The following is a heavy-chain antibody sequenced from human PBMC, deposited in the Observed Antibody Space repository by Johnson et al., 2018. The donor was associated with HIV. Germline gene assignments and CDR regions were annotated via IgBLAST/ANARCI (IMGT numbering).Heavy chain of an antibody. Sequence: QVQLVESGGGVVQPGRSLRLSCAASGFTFSTYAMHWVRQAPGKGLEWVAVISYDGSDIYHADSVKGRFNISRDNSKTTLYLQMNSLRAEDTAVYYCASWHGDYGNAFDIWGQGTMVTVSS. CDR3: ASWHGDYGNAFDI. CDR1: GFTFSTYA. V-gene: IGHV3-30*04. CDR2: ISYDGSDI. D-gene: IGHD4-17*01. J-gene: IGHJ3*02.